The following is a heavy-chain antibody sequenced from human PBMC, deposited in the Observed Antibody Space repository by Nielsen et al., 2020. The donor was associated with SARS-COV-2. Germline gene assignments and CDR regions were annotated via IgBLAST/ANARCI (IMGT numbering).Heavy chain of an antibody. CDR2: ISAYNGNT. V-gene: IGHV1-18*01. Sequence: ASVRVSCKASGYTFTSYGISWVRQAPGQGLEWMGWISAYNGNTNYAQKFQGRVTMTRDTSTSTVYMELRSLRSDDTAVYYCAASRAFGSGWTPPPSYWGQGTLVTVSS. CDR1: GYTFTSYG. D-gene: IGHD6-19*01. CDR3: AASRAFGSGWTPPPSY. J-gene: IGHJ4*02.